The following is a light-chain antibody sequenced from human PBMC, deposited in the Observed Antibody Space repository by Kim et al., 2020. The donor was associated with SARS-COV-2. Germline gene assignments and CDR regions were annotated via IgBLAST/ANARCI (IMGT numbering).Light chain of an antibody. J-gene: IGKJ5*01. Sequence: ASGGDIASITCRASQGISRYLAWYQQKARTARKLLIYTASTLQSGVPSRFSGSGSGTDFTPTISSLQPEDVATYYCQQLNRYPSTFGQGTRLEIK. V-gene: IGKV1-9*01. CDR3: QQLNRYPST. CDR2: TAS. CDR1: QGISRY.